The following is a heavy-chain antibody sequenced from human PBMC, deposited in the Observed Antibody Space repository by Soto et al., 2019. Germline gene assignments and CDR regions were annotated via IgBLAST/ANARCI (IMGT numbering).Heavy chain of an antibody. V-gene: IGHV3-30*14. CDR1: GFTFSSYA. Sequence: QVQLVESGGGVVQPGRSLRLSCAASGFTFSSYAMHWVRQAPGKGLEWVAVISYDGSNKYYADSVKGRFTISRDNSKNTLYLQMNSLKAEDTAVYYCAREAQLLVVPAAHDYGDTPPYYYYGMDVWGQGTTVTVYS. CDR2: ISYDGSNK. J-gene: IGHJ6*02. CDR3: AREAQLLVVPAAHDYGDTPPYYYYGMDV. D-gene: IGHD2-2*01.